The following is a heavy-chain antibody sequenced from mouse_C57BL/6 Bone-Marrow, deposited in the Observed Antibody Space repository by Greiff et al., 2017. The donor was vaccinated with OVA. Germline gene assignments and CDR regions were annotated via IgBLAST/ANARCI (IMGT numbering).Heavy chain of an antibody. Sequence: VQLVESGPGLVQPSQSLSITCTVSGFSLTSYGVHWVRQSPGKGLEWLGVIWSGGSTDYNAAFISRLSISKDNSKSQVFFKMNSLQADDTAIYYCARNSGYYDYDWFAYWGQGTLVTVSA. CDR3: ARNSGYYDYDWFAY. D-gene: IGHD2-4*01. CDR2: IWSGGST. V-gene: IGHV2-2*01. J-gene: IGHJ3*01. CDR1: GFSLTSYG.